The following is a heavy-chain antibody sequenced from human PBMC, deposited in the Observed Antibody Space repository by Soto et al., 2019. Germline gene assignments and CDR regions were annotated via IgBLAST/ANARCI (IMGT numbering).Heavy chain of an antibody. CDR2: IIPIFGTA. J-gene: IGHJ6*02. V-gene: IGHV1-69*06. CDR3: AREILTGYYRVGNYYYGMDV. CDR1: VGTFIIHA. Sequence: GASVNGCCKASVGTFIIHAISCPRPAPDQGLELMGGIIPIFGTANYAQKFQGRVTITADKSTSTAYMELSSLRSEDTAVYYCAREILTGYYRVGNYYYGMDVWGQGPTVTVSS. D-gene: IGHD3-9*01.